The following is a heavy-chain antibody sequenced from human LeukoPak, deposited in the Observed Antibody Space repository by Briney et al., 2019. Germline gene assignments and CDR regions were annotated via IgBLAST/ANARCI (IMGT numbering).Heavy chain of an antibody. Sequence: GGSLRLSCAASGFTFSSYEMNWVRQAPGEGLEWVSYISGSGNVIHYADSVKGRFTISRDNAKNSLYLQMNSLRAEDTAVYYCARDRSGYYRWFDPWGQGTLVTVSS. CDR2: ISGSGNVI. CDR1: GFTFSSYE. D-gene: IGHD5-12*01. CDR3: ARDRSGYYRWFDP. J-gene: IGHJ5*02. V-gene: IGHV3-48*03.